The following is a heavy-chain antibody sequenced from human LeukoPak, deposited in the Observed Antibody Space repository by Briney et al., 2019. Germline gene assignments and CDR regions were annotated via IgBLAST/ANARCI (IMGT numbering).Heavy chain of an antibody. CDR1: GGSISSYY. J-gene: IGHJ4*02. CDR3: ARHARYSSSWPPIV. Sequence: PSETLSLTCTVSGGSISSYYWSWIRQPPGKGLEWIGYIYYSGSTNYNPSLKSRVTISVDTSKNQFSLKLSSVTAADTAVYYCARHARYSSSWPPIVWGQGTLVTVSS. D-gene: IGHD6-13*01. V-gene: IGHV4-59*08. CDR2: IYYSGST.